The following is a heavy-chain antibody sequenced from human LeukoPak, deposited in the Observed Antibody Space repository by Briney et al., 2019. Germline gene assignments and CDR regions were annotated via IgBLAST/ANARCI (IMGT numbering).Heavy chain of an antibody. J-gene: IGHJ3*02. D-gene: IGHD4-17*01. CDR2: IYHSGST. CDR1: GGSISSSNW. CDR3: ARGIQYGDVGSDEDAFDI. V-gene: IGHV4-4*02. Sequence: SGTLSLTCAVSGGSISSSNWWSWVRQPPGKGLEWIGEIYHSGSTNYNPSLKSRVTISVDKSKNQFSLKLSSVTAADTAVYYCARGIQYGDVGSDEDAFDIWGQGTMVTVSS.